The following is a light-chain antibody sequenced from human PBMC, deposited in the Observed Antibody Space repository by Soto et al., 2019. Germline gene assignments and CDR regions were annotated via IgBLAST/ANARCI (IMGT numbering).Light chain of an antibody. CDR2: STS. Sequence: QAVVTQEPSLTVSPGGTVTLTCASSTGAVTSGNYPNWIQQKPGQAPRSVIYSTSSEHSWTPARFSGSLLGGKAALTLSGVQPEYEADYYCRRYYGDTQVFGGGTKLTGL. V-gene: IGLV7-43*01. CDR1: TGAVTSGNY. J-gene: IGLJ3*02. CDR3: RRYYGDTQV.